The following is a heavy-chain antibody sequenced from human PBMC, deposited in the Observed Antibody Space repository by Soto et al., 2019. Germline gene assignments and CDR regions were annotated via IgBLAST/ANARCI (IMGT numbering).Heavy chain of an antibody. CDR3: ARDKDYWFDP. V-gene: IGHV3-30-3*01. Sequence: GGSLRLSCAASGFTFSSYAMHWVRQAPGKGLEWVAVISYDGSNKYYADSVKGRFTISRDNSKNTLYLQMNSLRAEDTAVYYCARDKDYWFDPWGQGTLVTVSS. D-gene: IGHD2-15*01. CDR2: ISYDGSNK. J-gene: IGHJ5*02. CDR1: GFTFSSYA.